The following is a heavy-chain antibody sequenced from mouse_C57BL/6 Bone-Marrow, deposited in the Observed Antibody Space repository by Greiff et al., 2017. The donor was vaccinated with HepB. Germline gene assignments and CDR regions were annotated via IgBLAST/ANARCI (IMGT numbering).Heavy chain of an antibody. D-gene: IGHD4-1*01. Sequence: EVQVVESGGGLVKPGGSLKLSCAASGFTFSDYGMHWVRQAPEKGLEWVAYISSGSSTIYYADTVKGRFTISRDNAKNTLFLQMTSLRSEDTAMYYCARLTGTGYYAMDYWGQGTSVTVSS. CDR1: GFTFSDYG. V-gene: IGHV5-17*01. J-gene: IGHJ4*01. CDR3: ARLTGTGYYAMDY. CDR2: ISSGSSTI.